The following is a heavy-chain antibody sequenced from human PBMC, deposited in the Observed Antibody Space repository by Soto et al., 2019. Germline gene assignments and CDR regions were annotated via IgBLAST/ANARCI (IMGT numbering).Heavy chain of an antibody. D-gene: IGHD6-6*01. CDR1: GYTFTSYA. CDR2: INAGNGNT. J-gene: IGHJ4*02. CDR3: ARSPGLVAALNFDY. V-gene: IGHV1-3*01. Sequence: ASVKVSCKASGYTFTSYAMHWVRQAPGQRLEWMGWINAGNGNTKYSQKFQGRVTITRDTSASTAYMELSSLRSEDTAVYYCARSPGLVAALNFDYCGQGTLVTVSS.